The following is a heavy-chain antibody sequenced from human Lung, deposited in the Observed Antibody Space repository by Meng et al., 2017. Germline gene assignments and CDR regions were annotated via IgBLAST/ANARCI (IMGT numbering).Heavy chain of an antibody. J-gene: IGHJ4*02. V-gene: IGHV4-34*01. CDR2: INHSGST. CDR1: GGSFSDYY. Sequence: QVQLQQWGAGLLQPSGTLSLTCVVSGGSFSDYYWSWIRQPPGKGLEWIGEINHSGSTNYNPSLESRATISVDTSQNNLSLKLSSVTAADSAVYYCARGPTTMAHDFDYWGQGTLVTVSS. D-gene: IGHD4-11*01. CDR3: ARGPTTMAHDFDY.